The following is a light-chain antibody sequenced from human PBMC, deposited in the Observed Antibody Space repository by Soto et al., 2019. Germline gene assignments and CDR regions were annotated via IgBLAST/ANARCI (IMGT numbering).Light chain of an antibody. V-gene: IGLV2-14*01. J-gene: IGLJ1*01. CDR2: YVS. CDR3: TSYTSDSTYV. CDR1: STDVGRYNY. Sequence: QSVLTQPASVSGSPGQSITISCTGTSTDVGRYNYVSWYQQHPGKAPKLMVYYVSNRPSWVSNRFSGSKSGITASLTISGLQAEDEADYYCTSYTSDSTYVFGTGTKVTVL.